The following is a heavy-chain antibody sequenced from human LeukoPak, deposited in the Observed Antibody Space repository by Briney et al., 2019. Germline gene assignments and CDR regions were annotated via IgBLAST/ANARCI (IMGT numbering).Heavy chain of an antibody. CDR1: GFTFSDYG. D-gene: IGHD3-10*01. CDR3: AKDRPYYYGSGSIFDY. CDR2: ISDGGSFT. V-gene: IGHV3-23*01. Sequence: PGGSLRLSCAASGFTFSDYGMTWVRQAPGKGLEWVSTISDGGSFTYYADSVKGRFTISRDNPKNTLFLQMNSLRAEDTAVYYCAKDRPYYYGSGSIFDYWGQGTPVTVSS. J-gene: IGHJ4*02.